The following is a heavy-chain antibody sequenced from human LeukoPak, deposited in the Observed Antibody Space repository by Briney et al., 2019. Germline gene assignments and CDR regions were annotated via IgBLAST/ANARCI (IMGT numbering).Heavy chain of an antibody. J-gene: IGHJ5*02. CDR3: VRSYHPGGWFDP. Sequence: GGSLRLSCAASGFTFSSYEMNWLRPAPGKGLEWVSYISSSGSRIYFVDSVKGLFTISRDNAKNSLYLQMTTVRAEDTAVHYCVRSYHPGGWFDPWGQGTLVTVSS. CDR2: ISSSGSRI. D-gene: IGHD2-21*01. CDR1: GFTFSSYE. V-gene: IGHV3-48*03.